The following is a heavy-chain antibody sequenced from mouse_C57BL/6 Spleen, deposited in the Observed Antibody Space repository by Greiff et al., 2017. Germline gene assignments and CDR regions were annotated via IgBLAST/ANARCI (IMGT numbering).Heavy chain of an antibody. CDR1: GYTFTDYY. CDR2: IYPGSGNT. D-gene: IGHD1-1*01. V-gene: IGHV1-76*01. J-gene: IGHJ2*01. Sequence: VQLQQSGAELVRPGASVKLSCKASGYTFTDYYINWVKQRPGQGLEWIARIYPGSGNTYYNEKFKGKATLTAEKSSSTAYMQLSSLTSEDSAVYFCASGITTVACFDYWGQGTTLTVSS. CDR3: ASGITTVACFDY.